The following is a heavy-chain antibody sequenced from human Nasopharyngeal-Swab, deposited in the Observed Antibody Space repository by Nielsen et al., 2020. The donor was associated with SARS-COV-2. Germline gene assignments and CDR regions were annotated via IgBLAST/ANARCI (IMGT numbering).Heavy chain of an antibody. D-gene: IGHD3-9*01. Sequence: WIRQPPGKGLEWVAVIWYDGSNKYYADSVKGRFTISRDNSKNTLYLQMNSLRAEDTAVYYCAGDSTYDILTGYPFDYWGQGTLVTVSS. CDR2: IWYDGSNK. J-gene: IGHJ4*02. V-gene: IGHV3-33*01. CDR3: AGDSTYDILTGYPFDY.